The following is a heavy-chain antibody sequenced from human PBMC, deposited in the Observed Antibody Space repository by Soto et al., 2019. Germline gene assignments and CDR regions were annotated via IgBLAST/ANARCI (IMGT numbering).Heavy chain of an antibody. D-gene: IGHD5-12*01. J-gene: IGHJ5*02. CDR3: ARGYDWFDP. Sequence: QVQLQESGPGLVEPSETLSLTCSVSGDSISSSYWSWIRLRPGKGLEWIGYIYYSGSTNYNPSLKSRATISLDTSKNQFSLKVSSVTAADTAVYYCARGYDWFDPWGQGTLVTVSS. V-gene: IGHV4-59*01. CDR1: GDSISSSY. CDR2: IYYSGST.